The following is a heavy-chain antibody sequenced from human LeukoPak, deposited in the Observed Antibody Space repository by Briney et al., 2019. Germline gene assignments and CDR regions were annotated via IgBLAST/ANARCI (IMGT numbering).Heavy chain of an antibody. D-gene: IGHD3-16*01. CDR2: ISWNSGSI. J-gene: IGHJ4*02. Sequence: PGGSLRLSCAASGFTFSSYAMHWVRQAPGKGLEWVSGISWNSGSIGYADSVKGRFTISRDNAKNSLYLQMNSLRAEDTALYYCAKDIRESSLGGFDYWGQGTLVAVSS. V-gene: IGHV3-9*01. CDR3: AKDIRESSLGGFDY. CDR1: GFTFSSYA.